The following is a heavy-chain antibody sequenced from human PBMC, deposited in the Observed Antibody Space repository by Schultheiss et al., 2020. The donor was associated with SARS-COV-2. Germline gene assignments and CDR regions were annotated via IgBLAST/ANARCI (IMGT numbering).Heavy chain of an antibody. J-gene: IGHJ4*02. CDR3: ARHPEYDFWSGYPVWFDY. CDR1: GGSISSYY. V-gene: IGHV4-59*08. Sequence: SETLSLTCTVSGGSISSYYWSWIRQPPGKGLEWIGSIYYSGSTYYNPSLKSRVTISVDKSKNQFSLKLSSVTAADTAVYYCARHPEYDFWSGYPVWFDYWGQGTLVTVSS. D-gene: IGHD3-3*01. CDR2: IYYSGST.